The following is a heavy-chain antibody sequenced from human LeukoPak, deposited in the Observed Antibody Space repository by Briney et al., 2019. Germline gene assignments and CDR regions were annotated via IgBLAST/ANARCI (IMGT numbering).Heavy chain of an antibody. D-gene: IGHD6-19*01. V-gene: IGHV4-31*03. CDR1: GGSIGSGGYY. Sequence: TLSLTCTVSGGSIGSGGYYWSWLRQHPGKGLEWIGYIYYSGSTYYNPSLKSRFTISVDTYKNQFSLKLSSVTAADTAVYYCARAGYSSGWYQGGDAFDIWGQGTMVTVSS. CDR2: IYYSGST. J-gene: IGHJ3*02. CDR3: ARAGYSSGWYQGGDAFDI.